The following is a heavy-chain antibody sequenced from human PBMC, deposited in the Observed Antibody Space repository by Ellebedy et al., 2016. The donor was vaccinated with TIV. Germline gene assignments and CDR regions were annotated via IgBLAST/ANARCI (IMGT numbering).Heavy chain of an antibody. CDR1: GGTFSSYA. CDR3: ARAWDYYDSSGYSFDY. CDR2: IIPIFGTA. D-gene: IGHD3-22*01. J-gene: IGHJ4*02. V-gene: IGHV1-69*05. Sequence: SVKVSXXASGGTFSSYAISWVRQAPGQGLEWMGGIIPIFGTANYAQKFQGRVTMTTDTSTSTAYMELRSLRSDDTAVYYCARAWDYYDSSGYSFDYWGQGTLVTVSS.